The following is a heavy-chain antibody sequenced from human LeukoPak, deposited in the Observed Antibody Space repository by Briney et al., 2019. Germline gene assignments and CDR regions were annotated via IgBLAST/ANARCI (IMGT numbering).Heavy chain of an antibody. Sequence: ASVKVSCKASGYTFTSYGISWVRQAPGQGLEWMGWISAYNGNTNYAQKLQGRVTMTTDTSTSTAYMELRSLRSDDTAVYYCARDRGGYGLYWYFDLWGRGTQVTVSS. J-gene: IGHJ2*01. CDR1: GYTFTSYG. CDR3: ARDRGGYGLYWYFDL. D-gene: IGHD1-26*01. V-gene: IGHV1-18*01. CDR2: ISAYNGNT.